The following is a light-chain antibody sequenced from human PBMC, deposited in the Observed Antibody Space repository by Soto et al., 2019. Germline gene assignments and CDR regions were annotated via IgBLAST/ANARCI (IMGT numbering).Light chain of an antibody. J-gene: IGKJ1*01. CDR2: DVS. Sequence: EVVLTLSPATLSLSPGERATLSCRASRSVGNYLAWYQQRPGQAPRLLISDVSNRATGIPARFSGSGSGTDFTLTISSLEPEDFAVYYCQHRIMWPTTFGQGTKVDNK. V-gene: IGKV3-11*01. CDR3: QHRIMWPTT. CDR1: RSVGNY.